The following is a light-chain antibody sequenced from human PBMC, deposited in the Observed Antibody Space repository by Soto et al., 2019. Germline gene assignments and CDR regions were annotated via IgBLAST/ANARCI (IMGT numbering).Light chain of an antibody. J-gene: IGKJ5*01. CDR2: DAS. V-gene: IGKV1-5*01. CDR3: QQYNTSST. Sequence: DIQMTQSPSTLSASVGDRVTITCRASQSISRWLAWYQQKPGKAPKALIYDASTLRSGVPSRFSGGGSGTEFTLTISSLQPDDFANYDCQQYNTSSTFGQGTRLEIK. CDR1: QSISRW.